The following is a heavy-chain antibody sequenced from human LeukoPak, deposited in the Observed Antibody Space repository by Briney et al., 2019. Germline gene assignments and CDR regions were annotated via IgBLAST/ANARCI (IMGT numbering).Heavy chain of an antibody. CDR2: IIPIFGTA. D-gene: IGHD5-24*01. V-gene: IGHV1-69*13. CDR1: GGTFSSYA. Sequence: GASVKVSCKASGGTFSSYAISWVRQAPGQGLEWMGGIIPIFGTANYAQKFQGRVTITADESASTAYMELSSLRSEDTAVYYCAIRGDGYNAYYFDYWGQGTLVTVSS. J-gene: IGHJ4*02. CDR3: AIRGDGYNAYYFDY.